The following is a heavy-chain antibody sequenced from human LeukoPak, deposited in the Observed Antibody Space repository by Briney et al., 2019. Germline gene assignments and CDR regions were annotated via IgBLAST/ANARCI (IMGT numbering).Heavy chain of an antibody. CDR3: ARVFHDYYFDS. V-gene: IGHV3-53*01. CDR2: IYSGSNT. CDR1: GFTVSGNY. J-gene: IGHJ4*02. Sequence: GGSLRLSCAASGFTVSGNYMSWVRQAPGEGLEWVSLIYSGSNTYYADSVKGRFTISRDNSKNTLDLRMNTVRAGDTAVYYCARVFHDYYFDSWGQGTLVTVSS. D-gene: IGHD5-12*01.